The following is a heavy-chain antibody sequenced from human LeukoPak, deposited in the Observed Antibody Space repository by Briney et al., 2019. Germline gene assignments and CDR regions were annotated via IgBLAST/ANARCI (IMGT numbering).Heavy chain of an antibody. J-gene: IGHJ5*02. D-gene: IGHD2-2*01. Sequence: SSVKVSCKASGGTFSSHAISWVRQAPGQGLEWMGGIIPIFGTANYAQKFQGRVTITADESTSTAYMELSSLRSEDTAVYYCARDKPDIVVVAAAEVWFDPWGQGTLVTVSS. CDR1: GGTFSSHA. CDR3: ARDKPDIVVVAAAEVWFDP. CDR2: IIPIFGTA. V-gene: IGHV1-69*01.